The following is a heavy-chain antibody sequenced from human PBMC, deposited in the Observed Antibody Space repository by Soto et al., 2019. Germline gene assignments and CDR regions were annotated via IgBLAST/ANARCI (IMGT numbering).Heavy chain of an antibody. Sequence: QVQLVQSGAEVKKPGASVKVSCKTSGYTFTTYPMHWVRQAPGQRLEWMGWINAGNGNTKYSQKFQGRVTTTRDTCASTDYMELSSLRSEDTAVYYCARGLTMVRGLILDAFDMWGQGTMVTVSS. CDR1: GYTFTTYP. D-gene: IGHD3-10*01. CDR2: INAGNGNT. J-gene: IGHJ3*02. V-gene: IGHV1-3*01. CDR3: ARGLTMVRGLILDAFDM.